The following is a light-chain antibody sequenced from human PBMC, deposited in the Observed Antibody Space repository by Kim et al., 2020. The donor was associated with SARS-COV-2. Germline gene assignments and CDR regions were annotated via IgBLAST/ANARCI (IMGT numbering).Light chain of an antibody. CDR1: QSIRTN. CDR2: GAS. J-gene: IGKJ4*01. Sequence: EIVMTQSPATLSVSPGERATLSCRASQSIRTNLAWYQQKPGQAPRLLFYGASTGATGIPARFSGSGSGTEFSLTISSLLSEDIAVYYCQQYNNWPLTFGGGTKVDIK. V-gene: IGKV3D-15*01. CDR3: QQYNNWPLT.